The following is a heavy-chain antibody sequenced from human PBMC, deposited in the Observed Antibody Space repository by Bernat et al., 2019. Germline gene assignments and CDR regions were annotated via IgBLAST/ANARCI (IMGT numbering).Heavy chain of an antibody. J-gene: IGHJ4*02. CDR2: ISGSGGST. CDR1: GFTFSSYA. CDR3: TTVLDWGSIGANDG. D-gene: IGHD3-3*01. Sequence: EVQLLESRGGLVQPGGSLRLSCAASGFTFSSYAMSWVRQAPGKGLEWVSAISGSGGSTYYADSVKGRFTISRDNSKNTLYLQMNSLKTEDTAVYYCTTVLDWGSIGANDGWGQGTLVTVSS. V-gene: IGHV3-23*01.